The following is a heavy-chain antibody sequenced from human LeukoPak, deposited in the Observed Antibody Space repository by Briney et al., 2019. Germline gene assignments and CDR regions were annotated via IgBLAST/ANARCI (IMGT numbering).Heavy chain of an antibody. J-gene: IGHJ4*02. CDR1: GGSISGYY. CDR2: IYSSRST. CDR3: AREHPVAIAADY. D-gene: IGHD5-12*01. V-gene: IGHV4-4*07. Sequence: SETLSLTCTVSGGSISGYYWSWVRQPAGKALESIGRIYSSRSTNYNPSLKSRVTMSVDTSKNQFSLRLSSVTAADTAVYYCAREHPVAIAADYWGQGTLVTVSS.